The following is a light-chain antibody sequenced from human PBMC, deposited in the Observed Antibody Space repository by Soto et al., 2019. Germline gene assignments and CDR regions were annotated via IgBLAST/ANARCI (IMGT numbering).Light chain of an antibody. V-gene: IGKV3-20*01. CDR3: HQYGSSPAT. CDR2: GAS. Sequence: EIVMTQSPGTLSLSPGETATLSCRASQSVSSNYVAWFHQKPGQAPRLLIYGASSRATGVPDRFSASGSGTDFTLTISRLEPEDFAVYYCHQYGSSPATFGQGTKVDIK. J-gene: IGKJ1*01. CDR1: QSVSSNY.